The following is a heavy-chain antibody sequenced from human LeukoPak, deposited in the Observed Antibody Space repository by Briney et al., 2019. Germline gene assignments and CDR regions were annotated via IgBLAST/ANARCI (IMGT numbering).Heavy chain of an antibody. CDR1: GYTFTSYG. CDR3: ARAPTVRYYYYYYYMDV. J-gene: IGHJ6*03. Sequence: RASVKVSCKASGYTFTSYGISWVRQAPGQGLEWMGWISAYNGNTNYAQKLQGRVTMTTDTSTSTAYMELSRLRSDDTAVYYCARAPTVRYYYYYYYMDVWGKGTTVTVSS. D-gene: IGHD4-11*01. V-gene: IGHV1-18*01. CDR2: ISAYNGNT.